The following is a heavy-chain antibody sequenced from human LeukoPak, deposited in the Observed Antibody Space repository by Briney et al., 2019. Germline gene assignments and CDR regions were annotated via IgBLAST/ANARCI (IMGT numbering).Heavy chain of an antibody. CDR3: ARDRGYSYASDY. Sequence: PGGSLRLSCAASGFTFDDYGTSWVRQAPGKGLEWVSGINWNGGSTGYADSVKGRFTISRDNAKNSLYLQMNSLRAEDTAFYYCARDRGYSYASDYWGQGTLVTVSS. CDR2: INWNGGST. V-gene: IGHV3-20*04. CDR1: GFTFDDYG. D-gene: IGHD5-18*01. J-gene: IGHJ4*02.